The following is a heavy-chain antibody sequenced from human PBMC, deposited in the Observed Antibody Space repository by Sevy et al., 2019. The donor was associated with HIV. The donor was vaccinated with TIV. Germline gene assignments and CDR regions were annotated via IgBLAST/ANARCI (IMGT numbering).Heavy chain of an antibody. J-gene: IGHJ5*02. CDR1: GGAISSGGYY. CDR3: ARAIYPPEDNWFDP. Sequence: SETLSLTCTVSGGAISSGGYYWSRIRQHPGKGLEWIGYIYYSGSTYYNPSLKSRVTISVDTSKNQFSLKLSSVTAADTAVYYCARAIYPPEDNWFDPWGQGTLVTVSS. V-gene: IGHV4-31*03. CDR2: IYYSGST.